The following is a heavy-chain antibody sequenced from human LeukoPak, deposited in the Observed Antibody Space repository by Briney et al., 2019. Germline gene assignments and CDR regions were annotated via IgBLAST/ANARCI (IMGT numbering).Heavy chain of an antibody. CDR2: ISWNSGSI. J-gene: IGHJ6*02. Sequence: PGGSLRLSCAASGFTFDDYAMHWVRQAPGKGLEWVSGISWNSGSIGHADSVKGRFTISRDNAKNSLYLQMNSLRAEDTALYYCAKDRDPGIAVRSEYYYYYYGMDVWGQGTTVTVSS. D-gene: IGHD6-19*01. CDR1: GFTFDDYA. CDR3: AKDRDPGIAVRSEYYYYYYGMDV. V-gene: IGHV3-9*01.